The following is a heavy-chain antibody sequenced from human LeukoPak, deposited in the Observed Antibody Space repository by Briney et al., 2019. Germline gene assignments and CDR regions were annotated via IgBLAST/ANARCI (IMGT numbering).Heavy chain of an antibody. V-gene: IGHV1-69*04. CDR3: ASGYYGSGSYYGPLTY. CDR2: IIPSLGIA. Sequence: SVKVSCKASGGTFSSYAISWVRQAPGQGLEWMGRIIPSLGIANYAQKFQGRVTITADKSTSTAYMELSSLRSEDTAVYYCASGYYGSGSYYGPLTYWGQGTLVTVSS. D-gene: IGHD3-10*01. CDR1: GGTFSSYA. J-gene: IGHJ4*02.